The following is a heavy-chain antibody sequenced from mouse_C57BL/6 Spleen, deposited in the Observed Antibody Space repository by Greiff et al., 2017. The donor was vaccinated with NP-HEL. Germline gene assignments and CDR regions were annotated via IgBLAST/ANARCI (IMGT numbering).Heavy chain of an antibody. Sequence: EVQLQQSGPVLVKPGASVKMSCKASGYTFTDYYMNWVKQSHGKSLEWIGVINPYNGGTSYNQKFKGKATLTVDKSSSTAYMELNSLTSEDSAVYYCARGFITTVFDYWGQGTTLTVSS. CDR3: ARGFITTVFDY. V-gene: IGHV1-19*01. D-gene: IGHD1-1*01. CDR2: INPYNGGT. CDR1: GYTFTDYY. J-gene: IGHJ2*01.